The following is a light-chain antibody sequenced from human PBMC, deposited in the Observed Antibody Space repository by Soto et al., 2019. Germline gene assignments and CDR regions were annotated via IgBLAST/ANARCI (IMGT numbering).Light chain of an antibody. J-gene: IGLJ1*01. V-gene: IGLV2-18*02. CDR1: SADIGSYNR. Sequence: QSVLTQPPSVSGSPGQSVTISCTGTSADIGSYNRVSWYQQPPGAAPKLMICDVNNRPSGVPERFSGSKSGNTASLTIFGLHAEDEADYYCSSFTTSDTYVFGTGTKLTVL. CDR3: SSFTTSDTYV. CDR2: DVN.